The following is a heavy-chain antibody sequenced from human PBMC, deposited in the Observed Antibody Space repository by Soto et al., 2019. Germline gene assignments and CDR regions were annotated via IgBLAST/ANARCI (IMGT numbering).Heavy chain of an antibody. J-gene: IGHJ6*02. CDR3: ARGRYYGPVVGMDV. CDR1: GGSISSYY. Sequence: QVQLQESGPGLVKPSETLSLTCTVSGGSISSYYWSWIRQPPGKGLEWIGYIYYSGSTNYNPSLKSRVTISVDTSKNQFSLKLSSVTAADTAVYYCARGRYYGPVVGMDVWGQGTTVIVSS. CDR2: IYYSGST. D-gene: IGHD3-10*01. V-gene: IGHV4-59*01.